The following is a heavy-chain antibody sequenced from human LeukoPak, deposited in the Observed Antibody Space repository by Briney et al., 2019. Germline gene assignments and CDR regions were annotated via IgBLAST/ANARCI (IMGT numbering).Heavy chain of an antibody. V-gene: IGHV4-4*07. CDR2: IYTSGST. Sequence: SETLSLTCTVSGGSVISYYWSWIRQPAGKGLEWIGRIYTSGSTNYNPSLKSRVTISVDKSKNQFSLKLSSVTAADTAVYYCARQYCGGDCRFDYWGQGTLVTVSS. D-gene: IGHD2-21*02. J-gene: IGHJ4*02. CDR1: GGSVISYY. CDR3: ARQYCGGDCRFDY.